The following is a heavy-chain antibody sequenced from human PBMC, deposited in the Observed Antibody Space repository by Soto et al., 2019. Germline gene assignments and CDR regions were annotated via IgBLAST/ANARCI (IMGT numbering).Heavy chain of an antibody. Sequence: QVQLVESGGGVVQPGRSLRLSCAASGFTFSSYVMHWVRQAPGKGLEWVALMSYDGSRRYYAESVKGRFTISRDNSKNTLFLQKNSLRTEDTAIYYCARDSMFSGYANWYFDFWGRGTLANVSS. V-gene: IGHV3-30-3*01. J-gene: IGHJ2*01. D-gene: IGHD3-22*01. CDR2: MSYDGSRR. CDR3: ARDSMFSGYANWYFDF. CDR1: GFTFSSYV.